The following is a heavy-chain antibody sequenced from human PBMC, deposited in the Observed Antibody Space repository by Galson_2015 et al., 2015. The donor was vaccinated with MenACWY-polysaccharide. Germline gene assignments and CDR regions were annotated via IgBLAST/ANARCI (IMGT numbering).Heavy chain of an antibody. J-gene: IGHJ3*02. Sequence: SLRLSCAASGFTVSNNYMSWVRQAPGKGLEWVSVIYSGGNTFCADSVKGRFTISRDNSKNTLYLQMNSLRAEDTAVYYCARDLLSVTSAFYIWGQGTVVTVSS. CDR2: IYSGGNT. D-gene: IGHD2/OR15-2a*01. V-gene: IGHV3-66*01. CDR1: GFTVSNNY. CDR3: ARDLLSVTSAFYI.